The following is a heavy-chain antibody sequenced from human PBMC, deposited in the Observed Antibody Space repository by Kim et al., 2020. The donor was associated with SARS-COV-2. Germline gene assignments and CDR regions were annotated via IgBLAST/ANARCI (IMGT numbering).Heavy chain of an antibody. V-gene: IGHV3-20*03. J-gene: IGHJ6*02. CDR3: ARGRKQWLTYSYYYGMDV. Sequence: KGRVPISRDNAKNSLYLQMNSLRAEDTALYYCARGRKQWLTYSYYYGMDVWGQGTTVTVSS. D-gene: IGHD6-19*01.